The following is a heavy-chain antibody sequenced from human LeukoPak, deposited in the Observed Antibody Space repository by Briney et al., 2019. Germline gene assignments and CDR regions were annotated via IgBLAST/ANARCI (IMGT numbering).Heavy chain of an antibody. Sequence: ASVKVSCKASGGTFSSYAISWVRQAPGQGLEWMGGIIPIFGTANYAQKFQGRVTITADESTSTAYMELSSLRSEDTAVYYCARWKWSGEYYYYYYMDVWGKGTTVTVSS. J-gene: IGHJ6*03. CDR2: IIPIFGTA. V-gene: IGHV1-69*01. D-gene: IGHD3-10*01. CDR3: ARWKWSGEYYYYYYMDV. CDR1: GGTFSSYA.